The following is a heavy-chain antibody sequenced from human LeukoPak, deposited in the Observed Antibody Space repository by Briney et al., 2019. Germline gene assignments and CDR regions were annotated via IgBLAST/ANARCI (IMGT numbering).Heavy chain of an antibody. CDR2: INPSGGST. J-gene: IGHJ4*02. CDR3: ARDQGGSFVLDY. V-gene: IGHV1-46*01. CDR1: GYTFTSYY. D-gene: IGHD1-26*01. Sequence: GASVKVSCKASGYTFTSYYMRWVRQAPGQGLEWMGIINPSGGSTSYAQKFQGRVTMTRDMSTSTVYMELSSLRSEDTAVYYCARDQGGSFVLDYWGQGTLVTVSS.